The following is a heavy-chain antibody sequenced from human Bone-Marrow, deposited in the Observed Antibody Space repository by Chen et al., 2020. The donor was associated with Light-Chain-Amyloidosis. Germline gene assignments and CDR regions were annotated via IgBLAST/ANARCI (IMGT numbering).Heavy chain of an antibody. CDR2: INAGNGNT. J-gene: IGHJ5*02. CDR3: ARDSSSWSLGWFDP. V-gene: IGHV1-3*01. Sequence: QVQLVQSGAEVKKPGASVKVSCKASGYTFTSYAMHWVRQAPGQRLEWMGWINAGNGNTKYSQKFHGRVTITRDTSASTAYMELSSLRSEDTAVYYCARDSSSWSLGWFDPWGQGTLVTVSS. CDR1: GYTFTSYA. D-gene: IGHD6-13*01.